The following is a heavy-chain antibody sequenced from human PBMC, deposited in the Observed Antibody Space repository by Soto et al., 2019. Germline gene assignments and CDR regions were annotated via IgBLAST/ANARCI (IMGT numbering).Heavy chain of an antibody. V-gene: IGHV1-18*01. J-gene: IGHJ4*02. CDR3: XXXXXXXXGLGFDY. CDR2: INPHNGNT. CDR1: DYSFSSYA. Sequence: QVQLVQSGTEVKKPGASVKVSCKASDYSFSSYAISWXXXAPGQGLEWMGWINPHNGNTNYAQKFRGRISITTDTPTTXXXXXXXXXXXXXXXXXXXXXXXXXXXGLGFDYWGQGTLVTVSS. D-gene: IGHD2-21*01.